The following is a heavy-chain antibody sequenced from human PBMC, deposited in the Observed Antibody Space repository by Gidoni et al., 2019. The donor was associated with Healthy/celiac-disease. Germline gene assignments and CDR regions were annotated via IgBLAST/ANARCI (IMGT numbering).Heavy chain of an antibody. J-gene: IGHJ2*01. CDR2: IIPIFGTA. V-gene: IGHV1-69*01. D-gene: IGHD2-2*01. CDR3: ASTDHCSSTSCYPPYWYFDL. CDR1: GGTFSSYA. Sequence: QVQLVQSGAEVKKPGSSVKVSCKASGGTFSSYAISWVRQAPGQGLEWMGGIIPIFGTANYAQKFQGRVTITADESTSTAYMELSSLRSEDTAVYYCASTDHCSSTSCYPPYWYFDLWGRGTLVTVSS.